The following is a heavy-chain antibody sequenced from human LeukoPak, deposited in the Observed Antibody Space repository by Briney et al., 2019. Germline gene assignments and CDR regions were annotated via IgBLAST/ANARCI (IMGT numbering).Heavy chain of an antibody. V-gene: IGHV3-23*01. Sequence: GGSLRLSCAASGFTFSSYAMSWVRQAPGKGLEWVSAIGGSGGSTYYADSVKGRFTISRDNSKNALYLQMNSLRAEDTAVYYCAKDYYYDSSSDFDYWGQGTLVTVSS. D-gene: IGHD3-22*01. CDR2: IGGSGGST. CDR3: AKDYYYDSSSDFDY. J-gene: IGHJ4*02. CDR1: GFTFSSYA.